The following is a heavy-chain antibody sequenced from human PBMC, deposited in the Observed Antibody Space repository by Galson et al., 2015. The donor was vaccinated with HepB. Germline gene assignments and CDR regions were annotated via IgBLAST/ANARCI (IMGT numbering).Heavy chain of an antibody. V-gene: IGHV1-69*02. J-gene: IGHJ5*02. Sequence: SCKASGGTFSSYTISWVRQAPGQGLEWMGRIIPILGIANYAQKFQGRVTITADKSTSTAYMELSSLRSEDTAVYYCASAYCSSTSCYSNWFDPWGQGTLVTVSS. D-gene: IGHD2-2*02. CDR2: IIPILGIA. CDR3: ASAYCSSTSCYSNWFDP. CDR1: GGTFSSYT.